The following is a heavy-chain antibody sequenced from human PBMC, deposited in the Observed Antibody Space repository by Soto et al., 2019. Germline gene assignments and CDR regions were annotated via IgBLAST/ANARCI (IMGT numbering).Heavy chain of an antibody. CDR2: IKQDGSED. Sequence: EVQLVESGGDLVQPGGSLRLSCAASGFTFSNYWMSWVRQAPGKGLEWVANIKQDGSEDYYVDSVKGRFTISRDNGKASLYLQMNSLRAEDTAVYYCARNGRTGYYKVPSEYWGQGTLVTVSS. V-gene: IGHV3-7*03. J-gene: IGHJ4*02. D-gene: IGHD3-9*01. CDR3: ARNGRTGYYKVPSEY. CDR1: GFTFSNYW.